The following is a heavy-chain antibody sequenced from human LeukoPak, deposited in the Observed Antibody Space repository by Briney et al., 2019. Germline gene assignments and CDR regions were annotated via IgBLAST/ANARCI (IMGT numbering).Heavy chain of an antibody. Sequence: GASVKVSCKASGYTFTSYGISWVRQAPGQGLEWMGWISAYNGNTNYAQKLQGRVTMTTDTSTSTAYMELRSLRSDDTAVYYCAWVDCSSTSCYAAGNWFDPWGQGALATVSS. CDR3: AWVDCSSTSCYAAGNWFDP. D-gene: IGHD2-2*01. CDR2: ISAYNGNT. J-gene: IGHJ5*02. CDR1: GYTFTSYG. V-gene: IGHV1-18*04.